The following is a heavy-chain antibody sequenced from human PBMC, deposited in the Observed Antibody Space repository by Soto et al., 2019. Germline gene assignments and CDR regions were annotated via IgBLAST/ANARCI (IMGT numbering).Heavy chain of an antibody. Sequence: SETLSLTCTVSGGAINNYYWNWIRQPPGKGLEWIGYIYYTGSTNYNPALKSRVNISVDTSTNQFSLNLSSVTAADTAVYYCARQGAVAGTFDCWGLGTRVTVAS. CDR2: IYYTGST. CDR1: GGAINNYY. V-gene: IGHV4-59*08. CDR3: ARQGAVAGTFDC. D-gene: IGHD6-19*01. J-gene: IGHJ4*02.